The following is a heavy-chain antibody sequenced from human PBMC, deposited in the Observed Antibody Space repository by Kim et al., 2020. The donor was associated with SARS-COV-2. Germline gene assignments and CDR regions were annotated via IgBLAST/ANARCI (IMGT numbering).Heavy chain of an antibody. CDR3: ASLSADPALGPSDYYIDY. CDR2: IYYSGST. V-gene: IGHV4-39*01. CDR1: GGSISSSSYY. Sequence: SETLSLTCTVSGGSISSSSYYWGWIRQPPGKGLEWIGSIYYSGSTYYNPSLKSRVTISVDTSKNQFSLKLSSVTAADTAVYYCASLSADPALGPSDYYIDYWGQGTLVTVSS. J-gene: IGHJ4*02.